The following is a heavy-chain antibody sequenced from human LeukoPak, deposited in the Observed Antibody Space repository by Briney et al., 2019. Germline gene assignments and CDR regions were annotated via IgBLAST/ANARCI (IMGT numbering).Heavy chain of an antibody. CDR1: GFTFSSYW. CDR3: ARGLTEVGD. V-gene: IGHV3-74*01. D-gene: IGHD1-14*01. CDR2: ISTDGSST. J-gene: IGHJ4*02. Sequence: GGSLRLSCAASGFTFSSYWMHWVRQGPGKGLVWVSRISTDGSSTDYADSVKGRFTISRDNSKNTLYLQMNNLRAEDTAVYYCARGLTEVGDWGQGTLVTVSS.